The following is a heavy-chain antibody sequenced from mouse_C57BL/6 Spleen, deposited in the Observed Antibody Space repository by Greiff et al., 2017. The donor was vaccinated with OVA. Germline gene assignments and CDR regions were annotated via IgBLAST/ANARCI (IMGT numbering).Heavy chain of an antibody. CDR3: ARPITTVVAPFDY. Sequence: VTLVESGPELVKPGASVKISCKASGYSFTSYYIHWVKQRPGPGLEWIGWIYPGSGNTKYNEKFKGKATLTADTSSSTAYMQLSSLTSEDSAVYYCARPITTVVAPFDYWGQGTTLTVSS. CDR1: GYSFTSYY. CDR2: IYPGSGNT. J-gene: IGHJ2*01. V-gene: IGHV1-66*01. D-gene: IGHD1-1*01.